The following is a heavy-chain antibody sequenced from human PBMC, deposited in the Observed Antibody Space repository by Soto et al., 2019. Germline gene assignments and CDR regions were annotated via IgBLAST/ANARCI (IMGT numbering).Heavy chain of an antibody. Sequence: SETLSLTCAVSGGSISSINWWSWVRQPPGKGLEWIGEIYHSGSTNYNPSLKSRVTISVDKSKNQFSLKLSSVTAADTAVYYCARDHLFLAPLSYSCGMDVCGQGNMVTVFS. D-gene: IGHD3-10*02. V-gene: IGHV4-4*02. CDR1: GGSISSINW. CDR3: ARDHLFLAPLSYSCGMDV. J-gene: IGHJ6*02. CDR2: IYHSGST.